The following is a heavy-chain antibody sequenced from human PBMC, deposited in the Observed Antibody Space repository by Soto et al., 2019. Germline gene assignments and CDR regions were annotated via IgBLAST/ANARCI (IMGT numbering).Heavy chain of an antibody. CDR3: ARHYCSGGSCYSYYYYYGMDV. V-gene: IGHV5-51*01. CDR2: IYPGDSDT. Sequence: LKISCKGSGYSFTSYWIGWVRQMPGKGLEWMGIIYPGDSDTRYSPSFQGQVTISADKSISTAYLQWSSLKASDTAMYYCARHYCSGGSCYSYYYYYGMDVWGQGTTVTVSS. D-gene: IGHD2-15*01. CDR1: GYSFTSYW. J-gene: IGHJ6*02.